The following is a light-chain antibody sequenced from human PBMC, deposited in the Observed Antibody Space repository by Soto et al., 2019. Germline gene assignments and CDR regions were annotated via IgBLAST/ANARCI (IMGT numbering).Light chain of an antibody. CDR2: WAS. V-gene: IGKV4-1*01. CDR3: MQALQTPLT. Sequence: DIVMTQSPDSLAVSLGERATINCKSSQSVLYSSNHQNYLAWYQQKPGQPPQLLIYWASTRESGVPDRFSGSGSGTDFTLKISRVEAEDVGLYYCMQALQTPLTFGQGTRVEIK. J-gene: IGKJ5*01. CDR1: QSVLYSSNHQNY.